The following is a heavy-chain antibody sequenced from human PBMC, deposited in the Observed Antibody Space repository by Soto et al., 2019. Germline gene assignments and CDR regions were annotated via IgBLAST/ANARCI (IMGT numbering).Heavy chain of an antibody. Sequence: GGSLRLSCAASGFTFSSYAMSWVRQAPGKGLEWVSAISGSGSSTYYADSVKGRFTISRDNSKNTLYLQMNSLRAEDTAVYYCARLLYYGMDVWGQGTTVTVSS. D-gene: IGHD2-21*02. CDR2: ISGSGSST. V-gene: IGHV3-23*01. CDR1: GFTFSSYA. CDR3: ARLLYYGMDV. J-gene: IGHJ6*02.